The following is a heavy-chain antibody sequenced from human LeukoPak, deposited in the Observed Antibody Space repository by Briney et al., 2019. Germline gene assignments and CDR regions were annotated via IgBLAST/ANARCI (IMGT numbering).Heavy chain of an antibody. D-gene: IGHD5-18*01. Sequence: GESLKISCKGSGYSFTSYWIGWVRQMPGKGLEWMGIIYPGDSDTRYSPSFQGQVTISADKSISTAYLQWSSLKASDTAMYYCARHGRIQLWLRRSDHYYGMDVWGQGTTVTVSS. V-gene: IGHV5-51*01. CDR3: ARHGRIQLWLRRSDHYYGMDV. J-gene: IGHJ6*02. CDR2: IYPGDSDT. CDR1: GYSFTSYW.